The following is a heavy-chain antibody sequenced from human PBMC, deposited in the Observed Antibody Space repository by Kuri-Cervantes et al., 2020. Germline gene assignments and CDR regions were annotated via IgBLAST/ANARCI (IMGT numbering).Heavy chain of an antibody. J-gene: IGHJ6*02. D-gene: IGHD2-15*01. Sequence: SETLSLTCTVSGGSISSYYWSWIRQPPGKGLEWIGYIYYSGSTNYNPSLKSRVTMSVDTSKNQFSLKLSSVTAAGTAVYYCARDLGDCSGGSCYYYYGMDVWGQGTTVTVSS. CDR2: IYYSGST. V-gene: IGHV4-59*12. CDR1: GGSISSYY. CDR3: ARDLGDCSGGSCYYYYGMDV.